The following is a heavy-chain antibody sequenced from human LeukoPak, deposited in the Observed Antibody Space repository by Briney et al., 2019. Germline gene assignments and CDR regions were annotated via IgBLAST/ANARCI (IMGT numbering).Heavy chain of an antibody. V-gene: IGHV3-53*01. CDR1: GFTFSSYG. J-gene: IGHJ5*02. CDR2: IYSGGST. Sequence: PGGSLRLSCAASGFTFSSYGMSWVRQAPGKGLEWVSVIYSGGSTFYADSVKGRFTISRDNSKNTLYLQVDSLRGEDTAVYYCAGIVGAHVVHWFDPWGQGTLVTVSS. D-gene: IGHD1-26*01. CDR3: AGIVGAHVVHWFDP.